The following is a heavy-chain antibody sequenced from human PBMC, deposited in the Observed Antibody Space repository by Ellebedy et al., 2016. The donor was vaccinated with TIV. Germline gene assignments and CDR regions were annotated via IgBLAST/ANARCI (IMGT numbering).Heavy chain of an antibody. CDR2: IYIGGST. V-gene: IGHV3-66*01. CDR1: GFTVSSNY. CDR3: AKDYDVGDYEPDAFHV. J-gene: IGHJ3*01. Sequence: GESLKISCAASGFTVSSNYMSWVRQAPGKGLEWVSVIYIGGSTYYADSVKGRFTISRDNSKNTLYLQMNSLKVEDTAVYYCAKDYDVGDYEPDAFHVWGQGTMVTVAS. D-gene: IGHD4-17*01.